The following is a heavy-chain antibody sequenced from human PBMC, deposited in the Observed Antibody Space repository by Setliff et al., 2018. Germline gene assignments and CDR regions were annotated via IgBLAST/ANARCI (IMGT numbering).Heavy chain of an antibody. D-gene: IGHD2-2*01. CDR2: ISGYSGNT. CDR1: AYTFSNYG. V-gene: IGHV1-18*04. J-gene: IGHJ4*02. Sequence: GASVKVSCKASAYTFSNYGITWVRQAPGQGLEGRGWISGYSGNTKCALTHQGRASMTTDPSTTTAYLELRWLTSDDTAVYYCSRLVRYCTTTSCQGASGAELWGQGTLVTVSS. CDR3: SRLVRYCTTTSCQGASGAEL.